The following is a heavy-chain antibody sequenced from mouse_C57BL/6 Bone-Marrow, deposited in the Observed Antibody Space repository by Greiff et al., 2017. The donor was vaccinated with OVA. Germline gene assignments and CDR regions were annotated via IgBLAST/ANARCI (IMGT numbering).Heavy chain of an antibody. Sequence: VNVVESGAELARPGASVKLSCKASGYTFTSYGISWVKQRTGQGLEWIGEIYPRSGNTYYNEKFKGKATLTADKSSSTAYMELRSLTSEDSAVYFCARDSYLSLDYWGQGTTLTVSS. CDR3: ARDSYLSLDY. V-gene: IGHV1-81*01. CDR2: IYPRSGNT. CDR1: GYTFTSYG. D-gene: IGHD6-2*01. J-gene: IGHJ2*01.